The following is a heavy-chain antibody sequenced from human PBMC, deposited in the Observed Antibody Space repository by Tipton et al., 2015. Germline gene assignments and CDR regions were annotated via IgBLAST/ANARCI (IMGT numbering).Heavy chain of an antibody. CDR2: ISASGGDT. D-gene: IGHD2-8*01. V-gene: IGHV3-23*01. Sequence: SLRLSCVASGFAFDAHDMTWVRQAPGKGLEWVSTISASGGDTFYTHTVQGRFTISRDKSKNTLFLEMNSLRAEDTAVYYCARGKQVYASYYGMDVWGQGTTVTVSS. CDR1: GFAFDAHD. CDR3: ARGKQVYASYYGMDV. J-gene: IGHJ6*02.